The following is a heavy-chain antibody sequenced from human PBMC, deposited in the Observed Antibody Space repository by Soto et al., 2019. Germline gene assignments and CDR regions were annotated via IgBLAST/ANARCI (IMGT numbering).Heavy chain of an antibody. D-gene: IGHD3-22*01. Sequence: SETLSLTCTFSGVSISSSSYYLGWIRQPPGKGLEWIGSIYYSGSTYYNPSLKSRVTISVDTSKNQFSLKLSSVTAADTAVYYCARQASGYYYGWFDPWGQGTLVTVSS. V-gene: IGHV4-39*01. CDR1: GVSISSSSYY. CDR2: IYYSGST. CDR3: ARQASGYYYGWFDP. J-gene: IGHJ5*02.